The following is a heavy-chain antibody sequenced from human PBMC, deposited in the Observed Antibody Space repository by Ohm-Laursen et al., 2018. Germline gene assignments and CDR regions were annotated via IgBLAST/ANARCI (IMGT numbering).Heavy chain of an antibody. CDR1: GFTFSTYT. CDR3: AREYSSSSGRAFDI. Sequence: LSLTCAAPGFTFSTYTMNWVRQAPGKGLEWVSYISSSSRTIYYADSVKGRFTISRDNAKNSLYLQMKSLRAEDTAVYYCAREYSSSSGRAFDIWGQGTMVTVSS. CDR2: ISSSSRTI. D-gene: IGHD6-6*01. V-gene: IGHV3-48*01. J-gene: IGHJ3*02.